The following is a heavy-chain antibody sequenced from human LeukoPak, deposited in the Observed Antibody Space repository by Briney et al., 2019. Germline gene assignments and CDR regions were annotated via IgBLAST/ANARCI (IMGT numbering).Heavy chain of an antibody. CDR1: GGSISSYY. D-gene: IGHD3-22*01. V-gene: IGHV4-59*08. CDR3: ARGYYDSSGYYYNYYFDY. Sequence: SSETLSLTCTVSGGSISSYYWSWLRQPPGKGLEWLGYIYYSGSTNYNPSLKSRVTISVDTSKNQFSLKLSSVTAADTAVYYCARGYYDSSGYYYNYYFDYWGQGTLVTVSS. CDR2: IYYSGST. J-gene: IGHJ4*02.